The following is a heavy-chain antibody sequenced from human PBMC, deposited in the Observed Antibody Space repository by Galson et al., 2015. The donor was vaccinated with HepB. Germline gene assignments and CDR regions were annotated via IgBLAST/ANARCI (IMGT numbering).Heavy chain of an antibody. D-gene: IGHD6-25*01. CDR3: ARDRRSGSGRPHWLDP. CDR1: GYSFSYFG. V-gene: IGHV1-18*01. J-gene: IGHJ5*02. Sequence: SVKVSCKASGYSFSYFGISWVRQAPAQGLEWIGWISASKGYTHYAQKLEGRVTMTTDTSTNTAYMEVKSLRSDDTGVYSCARDRRSGSGRPHWLDPWGQGTLVTVSS. CDR2: ISASKGYT.